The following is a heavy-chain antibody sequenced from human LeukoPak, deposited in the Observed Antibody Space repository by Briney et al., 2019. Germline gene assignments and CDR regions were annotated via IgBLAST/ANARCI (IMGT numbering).Heavy chain of an antibody. CDR3: ANGGRVRGVIRYYYYGMDV. CDR1: GFTFSSYA. CDR2: ISGSGGST. J-gene: IGHJ6*02. Sequence: GGSLRLSCAASGFTFSSYAMSWVRQAPGKGLEWVSAISGSGGSTYYADSVKGRFTVSRDNSKNTLYLQMNSLRAEDTAVYYCANGGRVRGVIRYYYYGMDVWGQGTTVTVSS. V-gene: IGHV3-23*01. D-gene: IGHD3-10*01.